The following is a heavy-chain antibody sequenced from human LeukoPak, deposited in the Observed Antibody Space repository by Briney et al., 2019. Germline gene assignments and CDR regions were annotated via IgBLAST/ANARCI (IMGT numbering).Heavy chain of an antibody. CDR2: TYYRSKWYN. CDR1: GDSVSSNSAA. D-gene: IGHD3-16*01. V-gene: IGHV6-1*01. CDR3: ERAPPKPGDMGVWFAP. J-gene: IGHJ5*02. Sequence: SQTLSLTCAISGDSVSSNSAAWNWIRQSPSRGLEWLGRTYYRSKWYNDYAVSVKSRITINPDTSKNQFSLQLNSVTPEDTAVYSGERAPPKPGDMGVWFAPWGQGTLVPFSP.